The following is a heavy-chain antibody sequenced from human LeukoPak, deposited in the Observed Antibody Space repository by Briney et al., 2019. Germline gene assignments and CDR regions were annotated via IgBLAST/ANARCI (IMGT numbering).Heavy chain of an antibody. CDR1: GFTFSSYS. V-gene: IGHV3-21*01. CDR2: ISSSSNI. CDR3: ASIPNNLGGVVDY. D-gene: IGHD3-3*01. Sequence: GGSLRLSCAASGFTFSSYSMNWVRQAPGKGLEWVSSISSSSNIYYADSVKGRFTISRDNAKNSLYLQMNSLRAEDTAVYYCASIPNNLGGVVDYWGQGTLITVSS. J-gene: IGHJ4*02.